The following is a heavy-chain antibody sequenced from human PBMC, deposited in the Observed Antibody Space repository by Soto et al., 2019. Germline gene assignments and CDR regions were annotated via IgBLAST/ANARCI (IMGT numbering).Heavy chain of an antibody. D-gene: IGHD3-22*01. Sequence: PGGSLRLSCAASGFTFSSYGMHWVRQAPGKGLEWVAVIWYDGSNKYYADSVKGRFTISRDNSKNTLYLQMNSLRAEDTAVYYCARDGRYYYDSSDNAGWYYFDYWGQGTLVTVSS. V-gene: IGHV3-33*01. CDR1: GFTFSSYG. CDR3: ARDGRYYYDSSDNAGWYYFDY. J-gene: IGHJ4*02. CDR2: IWYDGSNK.